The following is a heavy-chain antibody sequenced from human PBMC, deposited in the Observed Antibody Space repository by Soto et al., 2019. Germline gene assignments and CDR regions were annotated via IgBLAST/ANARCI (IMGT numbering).Heavy chain of an antibody. CDR1: GYTFTSYD. D-gene: IGHD6-13*01. J-gene: IGHJ6*02. V-gene: IGHV1-8*01. CDR2: MNPNSGNT. CDR3: VRGDSSSWYGYYYYGMVV. Sequence: GDSVNVSCKASGYTFTSYDINWVRQTTRQGLEWMGWMNPNSGNTGYAQKIQGRVTMTRNTSIITAYMELSSLRSQDTAVYYFVRGDSSSWYGYYYYGMVVWR.